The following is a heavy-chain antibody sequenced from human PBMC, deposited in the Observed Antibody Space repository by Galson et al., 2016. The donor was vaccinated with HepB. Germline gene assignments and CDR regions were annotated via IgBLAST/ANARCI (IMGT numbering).Heavy chain of an antibody. V-gene: IGHV3-33*01. CDR1: GFTFSNYG. CDR3: GRDQFSQAWLDH. CDR2: IWYDGSHE. Sequence: SLRLSCAASGFTFSNYGMHWVRQAPGRGLEWVALIWYDGSHEYYADSVKGRFTISRDDSKNTLYLQMNSLRAEDTAVYYCGRDQFSQAWLDHWGLGTLVTVSS. J-gene: IGHJ4*02. D-gene: IGHD5-24*01.